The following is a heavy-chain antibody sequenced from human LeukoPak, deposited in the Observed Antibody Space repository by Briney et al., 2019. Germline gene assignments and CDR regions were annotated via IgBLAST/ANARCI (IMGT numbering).Heavy chain of an antibody. CDR3: ARDLSLKLHLAY. D-gene: IGHD1-26*01. CDR2: ISSSGSTI. J-gene: IGHJ4*02. CDR1: GFTFSDYY. Sequence: PGGSLRLSCAASGFTFSDYYMSWIRRAPGKGLEWVSYISSSGSTIYYADSVKGRFTISRDNAKNSLYLQMNSLRAEDTAVYYCARDLSLKLHLAYWGQGTLVTVSS. V-gene: IGHV3-11*04.